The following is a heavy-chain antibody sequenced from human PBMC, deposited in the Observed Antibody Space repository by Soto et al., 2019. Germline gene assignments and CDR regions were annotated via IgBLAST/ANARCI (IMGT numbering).Heavy chain of an antibody. D-gene: IGHD2-21*02. CDR3: ARVCGGDCHYGMDV. J-gene: IGHJ6*02. CDR2: IYYSGST. Sequence: QVQLQESGPGLVKPSQTLSLTCTVSGGSISSGGYYWTWIRQHPGKGLEWIGYIYYSGSTYYNPSLKSRVTLSVDTSKIQFSLKVSSVTAADTAVYYCARVCGGDCHYGMDVWGQGTTVTVSS. CDR1: GGSISSGGYY. V-gene: IGHV4-31*03.